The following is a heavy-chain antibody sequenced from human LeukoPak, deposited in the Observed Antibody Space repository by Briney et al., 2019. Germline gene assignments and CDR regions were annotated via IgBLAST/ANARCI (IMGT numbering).Heavy chain of an antibody. D-gene: IGHD2-2*01. V-gene: IGHV3-74*01. J-gene: IGHJ5*02. CDR3: ARGAVTSSSLFDP. CDR1: GFTFSNYW. CDR2: INSDGSSI. Sequence: PGGSLRLSCAASGFTFSNYWMHWVRQAPGKGLVWVSRINSDGSSIRYADSVKGRFTISRDNAKNTLDLQMNSLRAEDTAVYYCARGAVTSSSLFDPWGQGTLVTVSS.